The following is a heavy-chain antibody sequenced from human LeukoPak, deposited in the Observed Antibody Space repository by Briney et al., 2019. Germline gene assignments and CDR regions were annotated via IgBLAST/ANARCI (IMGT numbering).Heavy chain of an antibody. CDR2: IKTDGSTT. V-gene: IGHV3-74*01. CDR1: GFTFSTYS. Sequence: GGSLRLSCAASGFTFSTYSMHWVRQAPGKGLVWVSRIKTDGSTTNYADFVEGRFTISRDNAKNTLYLQMNSLRAEDTAVYYCAKEVSVVVIRYFDYWGQGTLVTVSS. D-gene: IGHD3-22*01. CDR3: AKEVSVVVIRYFDY. J-gene: IGHJ4*02.